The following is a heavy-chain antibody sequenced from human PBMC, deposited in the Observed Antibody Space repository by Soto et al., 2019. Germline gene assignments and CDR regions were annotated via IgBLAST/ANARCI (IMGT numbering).Heavy chain of an antibody. CDR1: GGSISGYY. CDR3: ARPSTRFGAVLSD. V-gene: IGHV4-59*08. Sequence: SETLSLTCTVSGGSISGYYWSWIRQPPGKGLEWIGYMFYSGSTKYNPSLRSRVTMSVDTSKNQVSLKLTSVTAADTALYYCARPSTRFGAVLSDWGQGSLGTVSS. CDR2: MFYSGST. D-gene: IGHD3-3*01. J-gene: IGHJ4*02.